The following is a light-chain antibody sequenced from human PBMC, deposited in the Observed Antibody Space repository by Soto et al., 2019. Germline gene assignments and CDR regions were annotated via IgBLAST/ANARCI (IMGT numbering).Light chain of an antibody. J-gene: IGKJ1*01. CDR1: QSISSS. Sequence: EIVMTQSPDTLSVSPGERATLSCRASQSISSSLVWYQQNPGQAPRLLIYGASTRATGIPARFSGSGSGTECTLTISSLQSEDCAVYDWQQCHNWPPWTFGQGTKVEIK. CDR3: QQCHNWPPWT. CDR2: GAS. V-gene: IGKV3-15*01.